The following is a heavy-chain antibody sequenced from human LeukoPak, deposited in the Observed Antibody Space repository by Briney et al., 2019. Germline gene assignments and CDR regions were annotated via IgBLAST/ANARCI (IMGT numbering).Heavy chain of an antibody. CDR3: ATERLKYFDY. J-gene: IGHJ4*02. V-gene: IGHV3-21*04. CDR1: GFTFSSYS. Sequence: NPGGSLRLSCAASGFTFSSYSMNWVRQAPGKGLEWVSSISSSSSYIYYADSVKGRFTISRDKSKNSLYLQMNSLRAEDTALYYCATERLKYFDYWGQGTLVTVSS. CDR2: ISSSSSYI.